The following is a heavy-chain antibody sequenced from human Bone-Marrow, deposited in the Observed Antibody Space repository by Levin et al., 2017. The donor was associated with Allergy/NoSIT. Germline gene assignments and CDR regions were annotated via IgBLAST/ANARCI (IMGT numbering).Heavy chain of an antibody. CDR3: ARDRVTTNWYFDL. D-gene: IGHD4-17*01. CDR1: GFNFSSYW. CDR2: INRDGSST. J-gene: IGHJ2*01. V-gene: IGHV3-74*01. Sequence: LTGGSLRLSCSASGFNFSSYWMHWVRQAPGKGLVWVSRINRDGSSTSYADSVKGRFSISRDNAKNTLYLQMKSLRAADTSVYYCARDRVTTNWYFDLWSRGTLVTVSS.